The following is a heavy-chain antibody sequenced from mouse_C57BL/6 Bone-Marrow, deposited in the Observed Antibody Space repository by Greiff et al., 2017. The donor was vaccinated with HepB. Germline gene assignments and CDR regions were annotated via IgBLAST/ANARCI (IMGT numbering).Heavy chain of an antibody. CDR2: FHPYNDDT. J-gene: IGHJ2*01. Sequence: VQLVESGAELVKPGASVKMSCKASGYTFTTYPIEWMKQNHGKSLEWIGNFHPYNDDTKYNEKFKGKATLTVEKSSSTVYLELSRLTSDDSAVYYCARKSSGYDYFDYWGQGTTLTGSS. CDR3: ARKSSGYDYFDY. V-gene: IGHV1-47*01. CDR1: GYTFTTYP. D-gene: IGHD3-2*02.